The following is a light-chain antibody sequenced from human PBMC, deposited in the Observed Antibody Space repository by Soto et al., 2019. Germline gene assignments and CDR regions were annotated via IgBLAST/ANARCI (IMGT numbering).Light chain of an antibody. CDR2: AAS. V-gene: IGKV1-39*01. CDR3: QQSYSSPFT. J-gene: IGKJ3*01. Sequence: DIQMTQSPSSLSASVGDRVTITCRASQSISSYLNWYQQKPGKAPNLLIYAASSLQSGVPSKFSGSGSGTDFTLPISRLQPEDFATYYCQQSYSSPFTFGPGTKVDIK. CDR1: QSISSY.